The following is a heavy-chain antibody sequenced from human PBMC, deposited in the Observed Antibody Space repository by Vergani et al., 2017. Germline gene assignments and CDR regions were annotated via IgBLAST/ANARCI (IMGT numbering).Heavy chain of an antibody. CDR1: GGSISSSSYY. J-gene: IGHJ5*02. CDR3: ARNLGFWSGSSWFDP. V-gene: IGHV4-39*07. Sequence: QLQLQESGPGLVKPSETLSLTCTVSGGSISSSSYYWGWIRQPPGKGLEWIGEINHSGSTNYNPSLKSRVTISVDTSKNQFSLKLSSVTAADTAVYYCARNLGFWSGSSWFDPWGQGTLVTVSS. D-gene: IGHD3-3*01. CDR2: INHSGST.